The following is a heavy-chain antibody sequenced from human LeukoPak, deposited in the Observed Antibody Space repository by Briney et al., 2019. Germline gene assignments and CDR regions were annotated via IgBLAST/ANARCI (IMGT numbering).Heavy chain of an antibody. J-gene: IGHJ4*02. CDR3: ANCPTYFYDSSGPMLGYFDY. D-gene: IGHD3-22*01. V-gene: IGHV1-69*01. CDR2: IIPIFGTA. Sequence: SVKLSCKASGGTFSSYAISWVRQAPGQGLEWMGGIIPIFGTANYAHKFQGRVTITADESTSTAYMELSSLRSEDTAVYYCANCPTYFYDSSGPMLGYFDYWGQGTLVTVSS. CDR1: GGTFSSYA.